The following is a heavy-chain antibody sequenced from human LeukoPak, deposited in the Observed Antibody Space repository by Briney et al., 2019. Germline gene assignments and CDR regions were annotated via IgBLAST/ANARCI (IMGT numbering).Heavy chain of an antibody. CDR1: GGSLSGYY. D-gene: IGHD4-17*01. CDR2: IYYSGST. J-gene: IGHJ3*02. V-gene: IGHV4-34*09. Sequence: SETLSLTCAVYGGSLSGYYWGWIRQPPGKGLEWIGSIYYSGSTYYNPSLKSRVTISEDTSKNQFSLKLSSVTAADTAVYYCARDKGGDYADTYAFDIWGQGTMVTVSS. CDR3: ARDKGGDYADTYAFDI.